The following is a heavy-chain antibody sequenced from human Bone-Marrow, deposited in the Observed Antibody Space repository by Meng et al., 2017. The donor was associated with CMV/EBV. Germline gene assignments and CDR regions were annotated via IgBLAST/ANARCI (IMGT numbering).Heavy chain of an antibody. CDR3: ARGRWSTVTYEVYRYFDL. V-gene: IGHV4-31*03. CDR2: IYNRGGT. D-gene: IGHD4-11*01. Sequence: SETLSLTCIVSGASISDGGYYWSWIRQRPGEGLEWIGYIYNRGGTQYNPFLDSRLTISISDTSKNRFSLKPTSVTAADTAVYYCARGRWSTVTYEVYRYFDLWGRGTLVTVSS. J-gene: IGHJ2*01. CDR1: GASISDGGYY.